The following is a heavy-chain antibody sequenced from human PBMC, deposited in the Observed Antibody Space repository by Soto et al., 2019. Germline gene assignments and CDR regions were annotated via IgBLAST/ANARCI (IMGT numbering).Heavy chain of an antibody. CDR2: IWYDGSNK. D-gene: IGHD3-22*01. Sequence: QVQLVESGGGVVQPGRSLRLSCAASGHTFSSYGMHWVRQAPGKGLEWVAVIWYDGSNKYYADSVKGRFTNSRDNSKNTLYIQMNGMIAEDMAVYLCTRQPPASFDCSGYSFGYYGVDVLGPGATVTVFS. CDR3: TRQPPASFDCSGYSFGYYGVDV. CDR1: GHTFSSYG. V-gene: IGHV3-33*01. J-gene: IGHJ6*02.